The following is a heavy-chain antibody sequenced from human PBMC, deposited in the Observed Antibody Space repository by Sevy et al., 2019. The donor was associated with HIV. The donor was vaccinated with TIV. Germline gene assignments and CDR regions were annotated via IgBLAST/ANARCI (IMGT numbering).Heavy chain of an antibody. V-gene: IGHV3-33*01. D-gene: IGHD3-22*01. CDR3: AREGYYCDSAAYYALDS. CDR2: ILSEGVYQ. CDR1: GFTFSNYA. J-gene: IGHJ4*02. Sequence: GGSLRLSCAATGFTFSNYAMHWVRQAPGKGMEWVAIILSEGVYQYHGDSVKGRFTISGDNSKNTLYLQMNNVRVEDTAVYYCAREGYYCDSAAYYALDSWGQGTLVTVSS.